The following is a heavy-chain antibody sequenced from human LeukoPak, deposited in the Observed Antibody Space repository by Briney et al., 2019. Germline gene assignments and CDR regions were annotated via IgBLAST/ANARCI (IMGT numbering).Heavy chain of an antibody. CDR2: MSGSGGMT. J-gene: IGHJ4*02. CDR1: GFTFSAYA. V-gene: IGHV3-23*01. CDR3: AKGAMPYYDGSGYNYFDY. Sequence: GGSLRLSCAVSGFTFSAYAVSWVRQAPGKGLEWVSAMSGSGGMTYYADSVKGRFSISRDNSKNTLHQQMNSLRAEDTAVYYCAKGAMPYYDGSGYNYFDYWGQGTPVTVSS. D-gene: IGHD3-22*01.